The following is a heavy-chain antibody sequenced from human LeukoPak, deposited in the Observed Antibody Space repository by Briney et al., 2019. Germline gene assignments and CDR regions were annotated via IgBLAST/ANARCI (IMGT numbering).Heavy chain of an antibody. CDR1: GFTFSSYG. CDR2: IWYDGSNK. Sequence: PGGSLRLSCAASGFTFSSYGMHWVRQAPGKGLAWVAVIWYDGSNKYYGDSVKGRFTISRDNSKKTLYLQMNSLRVEDTAVYYCARGDGYNDGEYLQHWGQGTLVTVS. J-gene: IGHJ1*01. V-gene: IGHV3-33*01. D-gene: IGHD5-24*01. CDR3: ARGDGYNDGEYLQH.